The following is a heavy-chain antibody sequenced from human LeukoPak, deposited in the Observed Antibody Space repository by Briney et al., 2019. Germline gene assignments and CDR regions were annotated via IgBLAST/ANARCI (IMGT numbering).Heavy chain of an antibody. CDR1: GFTPSSYS. D-gene: IGHD1-26*01. CDR2: ISSSSTTI. Sequence: GGSLRLSCAASGFTPSSYSMNWVRQAPGKGLEWVSYISSSSTTIYYADSVKGRFTISRDNAKNSLYLQMNSLRAEDTALYYCARAVFSGSYYTHFDYWGQGTLVTVSS. CDR3: ARAVFSGSYYTHFDY. J-gene: IGHJ4*02. V-gene: IGHV3-48*04.